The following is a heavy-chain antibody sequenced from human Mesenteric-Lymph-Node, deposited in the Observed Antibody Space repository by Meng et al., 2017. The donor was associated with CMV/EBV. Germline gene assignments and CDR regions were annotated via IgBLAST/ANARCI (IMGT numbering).Heavy chain of an antibody. CDR3: APGGSYHAEYFQH. J-gene: IGHJ1*01. Sequence: GGSLRLSCAASGFTFSSYWMSWVRQAPGKGLEWVANIKQDGSEKYYVDSVKGRSTISRDNAKNSLYLQMNSLRAEDTAVYYCAPGGSYHAEYFQHWGQGTLVTVSS. V-gene: IGHV3-7*01. CDR2: IKQDGSEK. CDR1: GFTFSSYW. D-gene: IGHD1-26*01.